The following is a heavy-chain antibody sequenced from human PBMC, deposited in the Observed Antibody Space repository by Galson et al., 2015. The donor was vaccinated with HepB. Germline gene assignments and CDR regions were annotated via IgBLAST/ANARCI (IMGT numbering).Heavy chain of an antibody. V-gene: IGHV3-30*04. J-gene: IGHJ4*02. CDR1: GFTFSSYA. CDR3: ARDRRGYSYGYLPCY. D-gene: IGHD5-18*01. CDR2: ISYDGSNK. Sequence: LRLSCAASGFTFSSYAMHWVRQAPGKGLEWVAVISYDGSNKYYADSVKGRFTISRDNSKNTLYLQMSSLRAEDTAVYYCARDRRGYSYGYLPCYWGQGTLVTVSS.